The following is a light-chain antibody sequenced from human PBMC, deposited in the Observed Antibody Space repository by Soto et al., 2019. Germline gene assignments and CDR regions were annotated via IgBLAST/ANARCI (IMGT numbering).Light chain of an antibody. Sequence: QLVLTQSPSASASLGASVKLTCTLSSGHSSYAIAWHQQQPEKGPRYLMKLNSDGSHSKGDGIPARFSGSSSGAERYLTISSLQSEDEADYYCQTWGTGAHVVFGGGTKLTVL. CDR1: SGHSSYA. CDR3: QTWGTGAHVV. CDR2: LNSDGSH. V-gene: IGLV4-69*01. J-gene: IGLJ2*01.